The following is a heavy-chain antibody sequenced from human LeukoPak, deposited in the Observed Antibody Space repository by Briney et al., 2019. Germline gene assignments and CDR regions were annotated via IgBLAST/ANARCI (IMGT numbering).Heavy chain of an antibody. CDR2: INAGNGNT. CDR1: GYTLTSYA. D-gene: IGHD3-10*01. V-gene: IGHV1-3*01. CDR3: ARGIWFGELLGAWFDP. Sequence: ASVKVSCKASGYTLTSYAMHWVRQAPGQRLEWMGWINAGNGNTKYSQKFQGRVTITRDTSASTAYMELSSLRSEDTAVYYCARGIWFGELLGAWFDPWGQGTLVTVSS. J-gene: IGHJ5*02.